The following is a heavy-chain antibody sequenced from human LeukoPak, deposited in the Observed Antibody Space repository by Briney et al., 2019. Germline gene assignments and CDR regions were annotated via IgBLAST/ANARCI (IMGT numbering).Heavy chain of an antibody. Sequence: GGSLRLSCAASGFSFSSTWMHWVRQAPGEGLVWVSRINSDGTTTYADSVKGRFTISRDNAKNSLYLQMNSLRAEDTAVYYCARAGKLRFLERRNNYFDYWGQGTLVTVSS. CDR1: GFSFSSTW. V-gene: IGHV3-74*01. CDR2: INSDGTT. J-gene: IGHJ4*02. CDR3: ARAGKLRFLERRNNYFDY. D-gene: IGHD3-3*01.